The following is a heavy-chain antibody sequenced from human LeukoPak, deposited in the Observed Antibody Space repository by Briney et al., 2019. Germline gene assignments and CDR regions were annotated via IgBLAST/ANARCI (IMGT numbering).Heavy chain of an antibody. V-gene: IGHV3-30-3*01. CDR1: GLTFRSYA. CDR3: VREPGPEYFDY. J-gene: IGHJ4*02. CDR2: ISQDGSKR. D-gene: IGHD6-6*01. Sequence: GGSLRLSCVVSGLTFRSYALHWVRQAPGKGLEWVAVISQDGSKRHYGDSVKGRFTISRDNSRNTLYLEMNSLRAGDTAVYYCVREPGPEYFDYWGRGTLVTVSS.